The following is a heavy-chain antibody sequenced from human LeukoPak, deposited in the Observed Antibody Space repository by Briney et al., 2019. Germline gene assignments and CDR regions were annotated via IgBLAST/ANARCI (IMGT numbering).Heavy chain of an antibody. CDR1: GFTSSSYT. CDR3: ARAEMATITYPDY. Sequence: GGSLRLSCAASGFTSSSYTMNWVRQAPGTGLEWVSSITSSSSHVYYADSVKGRFTISRDNAKNSLYLQMNSLRAEDTAVYYCARAEMATITYPDYWGQGTPVTVSS. CDR2: ITSSSSHV. D-gene: IGHD5-24*01. J-gene: IGHJ4*02. V-gene: IGHV3-21*01.